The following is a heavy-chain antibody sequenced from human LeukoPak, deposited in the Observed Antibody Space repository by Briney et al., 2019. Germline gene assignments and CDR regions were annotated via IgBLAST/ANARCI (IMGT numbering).Heavy chain of an antibody. J-gene: IGHJ4*02. CDR3: AKIKAIYDFWSGSIDY. CDR2: ISGSDAGT. V-gene: IGHV3-23*01. D-gene: IGHD3-3*01. CDR1: GFTFSSYS. Sequence: GGSLRLSCAASGFTFSSYSMNWVRQAPGKGLEWVSAISGSDAGTYYADSVKGRFTISRDNSKNTLYLQMNSLRAEDTAVYYCAKIKAIYDFWSGSIDYWGQGTLVTVSS.